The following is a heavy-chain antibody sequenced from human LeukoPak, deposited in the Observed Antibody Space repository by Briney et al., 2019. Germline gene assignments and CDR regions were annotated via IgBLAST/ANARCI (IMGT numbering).Heavy chain of an antibody. D-gene: IGHD1-26*01. Sequence: GGSLRLSCAASRFTFSSFAMCWVRQAPGKGLEWVSAISDSGGNTYYADSVKGRFTISRDNSKNTLYLQMNSLRVEDTAVYYCAKGSRNTGFDYWGQGTLVTVSS. V-gene: IGHV3-23*01. J-gene: IGHJ4*02. CDR3: AKGSRNTGFDY. CDR1: RFTFSSFA. CDR2: ISDSGGNT.